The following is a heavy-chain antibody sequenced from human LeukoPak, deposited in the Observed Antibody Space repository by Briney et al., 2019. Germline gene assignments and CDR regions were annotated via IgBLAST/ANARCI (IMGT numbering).Heavy chain of an antibody. Sequence: GGSLRLSCAASGFIFSSYEMNWVRQAPGKGLEWVSYISSSGSTKYYADSVKGRFTISRDNAKNSLYLQMNSLRAEDTAIYYCAKDGGRYSYVNYYFQYWGQGTLVTVSS. J-gene: IGHJ4*02. CDR1: GFIFSSYE. CDR3: AKDGGRYSYVNYYFQY. CDR2: ISSSGSTK. D-gene: IGHD5-18*01. V-gene: IGHV3-48*03.